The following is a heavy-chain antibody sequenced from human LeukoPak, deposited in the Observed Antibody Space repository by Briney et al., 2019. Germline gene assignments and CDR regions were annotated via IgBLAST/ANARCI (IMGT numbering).Heavy chain of an antibody. CDR2: ISTSGSTI. J-gene: IGHJ4*02. D-gene: IGHD1-26*01. Sequence: QTGGSLRLSCAASGFTFSSYEMNWVRQAPGKGLEWVSYISTSGSTIYYADSVKGRFTISRDNAKDSLYLQVSSLRAEDTAVYYCARGNSGTYYPFDSWGQGTLVTVSS. CDR1: GFTFSSYE. V-gene: IGHV3-48*03. CDR3: ARGNSGTYYPFDS.